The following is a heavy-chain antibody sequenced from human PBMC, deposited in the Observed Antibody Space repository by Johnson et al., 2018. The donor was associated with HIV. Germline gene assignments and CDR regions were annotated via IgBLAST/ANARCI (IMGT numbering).Heavy chain of an antibody. CDR3: ARGGGS. D-gene: IGHD3-16*01. CDR1: GFIFSSYS. CDR2: ISYDGNSK. V-gene: IGHV3-30*04. Sequence: QVQLVESGGGVVQPGRSLRLSCAASGFIFSSYSMHWVRQAPGRGLEWVAVISYDGNSKYYADSVRGRFTISRDNSKNALFLQMNSLRAEDTAVYYCARGGGSGGQGTMVTVSS. J-gene: IGHJ3*01.